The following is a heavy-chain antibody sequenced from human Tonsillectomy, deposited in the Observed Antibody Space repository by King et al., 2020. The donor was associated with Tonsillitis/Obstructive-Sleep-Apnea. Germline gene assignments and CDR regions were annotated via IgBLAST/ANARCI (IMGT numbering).Heavy chain of an antibody. Sequence: QLVQSGAEVKKPVASVKVSCKASGYTFTSYGISWVRQAPGQGLEWMGWISAHNGNTNYAQKVQGRVTMTTDTSTSTAYMELRSLRSDDTAVYYCASSTIFGVVIYYMDVWGKGTTVTVSS. CDR3: ASSTIFGVVIYYMDV. D-gene: IGHD3-3*01. CDR2: ISAHNGNT. V-gene: IGHV1-18*01. CDR1: GYTFTSYG. J-gene: IGHJ6*03.